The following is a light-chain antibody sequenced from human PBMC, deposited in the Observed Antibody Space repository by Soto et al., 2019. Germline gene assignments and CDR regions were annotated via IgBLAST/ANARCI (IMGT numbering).Light chain of an antibody. V-gene: IGKV3-20*01. CDR2: GAS. Sequence: EIVLTQSPGTLSLSPGESATFSCRASQTISSTYLAWYQQKPGQAPRLVIFGASSRATGIPARFSGSGSGTDFTLTINRLEPEDFAVYYCQQYGGSPMYTFGQGTKLEI. CDR3: QQYGGSPMYT. CDR1: QTISSTY. J-gene: IGKJ2*01.